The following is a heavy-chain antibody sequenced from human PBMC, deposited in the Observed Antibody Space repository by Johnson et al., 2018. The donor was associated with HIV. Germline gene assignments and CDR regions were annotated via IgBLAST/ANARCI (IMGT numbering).Heavy chain of an antibody. CDR1: GLTVSNNY. V-gene: IGHV3-66*02. CDR2: IYTSGDT. D-gene: IGHD1-26*01. Sequence: VQLVESGGGVVRPGGSLRLSCATSGLTVSNNYVRWVRQAPGKGLEWVSVIYTSGDTYYAASVRGRFAISRDNSKNTVYLQMSSLRVEDTAIYHCARDLMVGPTRTGSFDIWGQGTMVTVSS. CDR3: ARDLMVGPTRTGSFDI. J-gene: IGHJ3*02.